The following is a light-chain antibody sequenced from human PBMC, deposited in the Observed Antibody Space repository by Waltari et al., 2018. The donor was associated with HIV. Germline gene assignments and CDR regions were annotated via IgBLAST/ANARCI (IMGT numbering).Light chain of an antibody. CDR2: DNN. Sequence: SVLPQPPSVSAAPGQKVTISCSGSSSNIGSNFVSWYQQLPGTAPNLLIYDNNMRPSGIPDRFSGSKSGASATLGITGLQTGDEADYYCGTWDSSLSGYVFGTGTKVTVL. CDR1: SSNIGSNF. CDR3: GTWDSSLSGYV. V-gene: IGLV1-51*01. J-gene: IGLJ1*01.